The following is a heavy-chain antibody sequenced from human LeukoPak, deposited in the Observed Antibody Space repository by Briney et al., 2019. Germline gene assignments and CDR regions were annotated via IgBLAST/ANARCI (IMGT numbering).Heavy chain of an antibody. Sequence: AASVKVSCKASGGTFSSYAISWVRQAPGQGLEWMGGIIPIFGTANYAQKFQGRVTITTDESTGTAYMELSSLRSEDTAVYYCARGAGNWFDPWAREPWSPSPQ. J-gene: IGHJ5*02. CDR2: IIPIFGTA. D-gene: IGHD3-10*01. CDR3: ARGAGNWFDP. CDR1: GGTFSSYA. V-gene: IGHV1-69*05.